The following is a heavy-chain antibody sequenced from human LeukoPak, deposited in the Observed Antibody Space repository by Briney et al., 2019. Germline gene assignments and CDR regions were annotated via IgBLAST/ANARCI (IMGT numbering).Heavy chain of an antibody. CDR2: ISSSGTT. J-gene: IGHJ6*03. Sequence: SETLSLTCTVSAGSINSGTYYSGWIRRPPGRGLEWIGTISSSGTTYYNTSLKTRVTISAATSKFSLKVTTVTAAATAVYYCARHEYYYYYLDVWGKGTTVTVSS. V-gene: IGHV4-39*01. CDR3: ARHEYYYYYLDV. CDR1: AGSINSGTYY.